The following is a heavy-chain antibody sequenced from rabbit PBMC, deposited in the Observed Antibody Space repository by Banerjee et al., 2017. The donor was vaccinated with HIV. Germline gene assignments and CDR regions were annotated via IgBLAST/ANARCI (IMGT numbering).Heavy chain of an antibody. CDR1: GFSFSSSYY. Sequence: QSLEESGGDLVKPGASLTLTCTASGFSFSSSYYMCWVRQAPGKGLEWIACIEAGGSGSTYYASWAKGRFTISRTPSTTVTLQMTSLTAADTATYFCAREYSYDDYGDFNLWGPGTLVTVS. J-gene: IGHJ4*01. D-gene: IGHD2-1*01. V-gene: IGHV1S40*01. CDR3: AREYSYDDYGDFNL. CDR2: IEAGGSGST.